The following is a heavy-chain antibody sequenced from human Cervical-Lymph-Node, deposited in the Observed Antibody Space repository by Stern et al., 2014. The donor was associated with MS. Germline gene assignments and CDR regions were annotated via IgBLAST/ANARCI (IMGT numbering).Heavy chain of an antibody. V-gene: IGHV4-61*02. CDR1: GGSISSGSYY. D-gene: IGHD3-10*01. CDR2: IYTSGST. J-gene: IGHJ4*02. Sequence: QVQLQESGPGLVKPSQTLSLTCTVSGGSISSGSYYWSWIRQPAGKGLEWIGRIYTSGSTNYNPSLKSRVTISVDTSKNQFSLEVASVTAADTAVYYCASSWYGAYYFDYWGQGTLVTVSS. CDR3: ASSWYGAYYFDY.